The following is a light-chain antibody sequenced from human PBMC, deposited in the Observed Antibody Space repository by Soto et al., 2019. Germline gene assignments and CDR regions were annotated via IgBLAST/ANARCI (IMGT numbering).Light chain of an antibody. CDR2: AAS. V-gene: IGKV1-27*01. CDR1: QGISNY. J-gene: IGKJ5*01. Sequence: DVQMTQSPSSLSASVGDRVTITCRASQGISNYLAWYQQKPGKVPNLLIYAASSLHSGVPSRFRDSGSGAEFTLTISSLQPEDVATYYCQKFDTAPFTFGQGTRLEIK. CDR3: QKFDTAPFT.